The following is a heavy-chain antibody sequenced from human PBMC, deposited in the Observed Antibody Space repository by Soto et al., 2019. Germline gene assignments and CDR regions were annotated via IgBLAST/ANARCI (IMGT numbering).Heavy chain of an antibody. D-gene: IGHD3-3*01. CDR3: ARDKGDSTLGP. J-gene: IGHJ1*01. CDR2: ISGDTGDT. CDR1: GYSFDKTG. V-gene: IGHV1-18*01. Sequence: QVLLVQSGAEVKKPGASVNISCKGSGYSFDKTGISWVRQAPGQGLEWMGWISGDTGDTIYAQNFQGRLSVTTVTSTRTAYMERRSLTSDDTARYDCARDKGDSTLGPWGQGSLVTVSS.